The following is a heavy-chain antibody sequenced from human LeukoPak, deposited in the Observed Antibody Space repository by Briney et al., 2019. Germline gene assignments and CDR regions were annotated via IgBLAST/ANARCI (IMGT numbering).Heavy chain of an antibody. Sequence: SETLSLTSTVSGGSISSYYWRLIRQPAGKGLEWIGSIYTSGSTNYNPSLKSRVTMSVDTSKNQFSLKLSSVTAADTAVYYSARDDGDWVDPWGQGTLVTVSS. V-gene: IGHV4-4*07. CDR2: IYTSGST. D-gene: IGHD3-10*01. J-gene: IGHJ5*02. CDR3: ARDDGDWVDP. CDR1: GGSISSYY.